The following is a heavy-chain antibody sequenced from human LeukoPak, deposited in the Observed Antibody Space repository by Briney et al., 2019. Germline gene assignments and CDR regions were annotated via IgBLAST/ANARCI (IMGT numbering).Heavy chain of an antibody. J-gene: IGHJ4*02. D-gene: IGHD5-18*01. CDR3: ARGLDASMETAYDY. CDR2: IIPIFGTS. V-gene: IGHV1-69*05. Sequence: SVNVSCKASGGSFNAYAISWVRQAPGQGLEWMGGIIPIFGTSNYAQKLQGRVTISTDESTSTAYMEVSSLRTEDTAIYYCARGLDASMETAYDYWGQGTLVTVSS. CDR1: GGSFNAYA.